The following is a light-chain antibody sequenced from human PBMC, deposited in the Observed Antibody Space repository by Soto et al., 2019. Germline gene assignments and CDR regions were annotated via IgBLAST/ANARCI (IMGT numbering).Light chain of an antibody. J-gene: IGKJ1*01. Sequence: EIVLTQSPGTLSLSPGERATLSCWASQNFNSSHLAWYQQKLGQPPRLLIFAASSRATGIPDRFSGSGSGSDLTLTISRLEPEDFAVYFCQQYDTSSTTFGQGTKVDIK. CDR2: AAS. CDR1: QNFNSSH. V-gene: IGKV3-20*01. CDR3: QQYDTSSTT.